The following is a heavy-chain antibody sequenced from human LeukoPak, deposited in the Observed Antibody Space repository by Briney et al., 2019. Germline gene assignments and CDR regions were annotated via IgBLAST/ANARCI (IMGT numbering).Heavy chain of an antibody. J-gene: IGHJ4*02. D-gene: IGHD3-3*01. Sequence: SETLSLTCTVSGGSINYNYWSWIRQPPGKGLEWVGYIYYSGSTNYNPSLKSRVTISVDTSKNHFSLKLSSVTAADTAVYYCARDFRGGYDFWSGYYTPYYFDYWGQGTLVTVSP. CDR1: GGSINYNY. CDR2: IYYSGST. CDR3: ARDFRGGYDFWSGYYTPYYFDY. V-gene: IGHV4-59*12.